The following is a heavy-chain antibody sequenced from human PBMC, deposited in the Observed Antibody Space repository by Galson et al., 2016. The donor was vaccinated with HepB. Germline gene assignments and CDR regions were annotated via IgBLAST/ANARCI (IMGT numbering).Heavy chain of an antibody. J-gene: IGHJ2*01. CDR2: TSWNGDRI. CDR1: GFTFDDYA. CDR3: AKTRIGGILPTWYFDL. D-gene: IGHD3-16*01. Sequence: SLRLSCAASGFTFDDYAMHWVRQAPGKGLEWVSGTSWNGDRIAYADSVQGRFTISRDNAKESLYLQMDSLRSEDTAFYYCAKTRIGGILPTWYFDLWGRGTLVTVSS. V-gene: IGHV3-9*01.